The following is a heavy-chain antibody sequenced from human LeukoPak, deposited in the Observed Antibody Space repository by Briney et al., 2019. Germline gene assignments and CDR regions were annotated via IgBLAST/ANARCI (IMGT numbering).Heavy chain of an antibody. Sequence: SETLSLTCTVSGGSISSYYWSWIRQPPGKGLEWIGYIYYSGSTKYNPSLKSRVTISVDTSKNQFSLKVRSVTAADTAVYYCARDGGYEFDYWGQGTLVTVPS. CDR3: ARDGGYEFDY. D-gene: IGHD5-12*01. J-gene: IGHJ4*02. V-gene: IGHV4-59*01. CDR1: GGSISSYY. CDR2: IYYSGST.